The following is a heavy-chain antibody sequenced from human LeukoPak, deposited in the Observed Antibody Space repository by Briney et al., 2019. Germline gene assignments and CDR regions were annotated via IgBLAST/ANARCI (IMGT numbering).Heavy chain of an antibody. Sequence: GASVKVSCKAFGYTFTGHYIHWVRQAPGQGLEWMGWINPKNAATNYAQKFQGRVTMTRDTSTGTVYMEVNALRSDDTAVYYCARTLYIASAPGGFDYWGQGTLVTVSS. J-gene: IGHJ4*02. CDR1: GYTFTGHY. V-gene: IGHV1-2*02. D-gene: IGHD3-16*01. CDR3: ARTLYIASAPGGFDY. CDR2: INPKNAAT.